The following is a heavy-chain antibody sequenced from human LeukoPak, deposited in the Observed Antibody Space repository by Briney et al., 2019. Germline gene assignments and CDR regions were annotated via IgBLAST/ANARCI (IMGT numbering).Heavy chain of an antibody. D-gene: IGHD4-23*01. Sequence: SVKVSCKASGGTFSSYAISWVRQAPGQGPEWMGRIIPILGIANYTQKCQGRVTITADKSTSTAYMELSSLRSEDTAVYYCARPNIQTTVVTPYYYYGMDVWGQGTTVTVSS. J-gene: IGHJ6*02. CDR2: IIPILGIA. CDR1: GGTFSSYA. CDR3: ARPNIQTTVVTPYYYYGMDV. V-gene: IGHV1-69*04.